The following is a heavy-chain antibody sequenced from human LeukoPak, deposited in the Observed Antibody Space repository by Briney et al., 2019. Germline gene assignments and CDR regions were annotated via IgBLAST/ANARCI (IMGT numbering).Heavy chain of an antibody. Sequence: KASETLSLTCTVSGGSISSYYWSWIRQPPGKGLEWIGYIYYSGSTNYNPSLKSRVTISVDTSKNQFSLKLSSLTAADTAVYYCARASGWLPPTFDYWGQGTLVTVSS. CDR2: IYYSGST. D-gene: IGHD5-24*01. CDR3: ARASGWLPPTFDY. J-gene: IGHJ4*02. CDR1: GGSISSYY. V-gene: IGHV4-59*01.